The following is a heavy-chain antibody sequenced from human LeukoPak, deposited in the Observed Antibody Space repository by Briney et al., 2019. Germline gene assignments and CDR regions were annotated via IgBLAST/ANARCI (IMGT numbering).Heavy chain of an antibody. CDR2: INHSGST. V-gene: IGHV4-34*01. CDR1: GGSFSGYY. CDR3: ARGGNSYGSYFDY. D-gene: IGHD5-18*01. J-gene: IGHJ4*02. Sequence: SETLSLTCAVYGGSFSGYYWSWIRQSPGKGLEWIGEINHSGSTNYNPSLKSRVTISVDTSKNQFSLKLSSVTAADTAVYYCARGGNSYGSYFDYWGQGTLVTVSS.